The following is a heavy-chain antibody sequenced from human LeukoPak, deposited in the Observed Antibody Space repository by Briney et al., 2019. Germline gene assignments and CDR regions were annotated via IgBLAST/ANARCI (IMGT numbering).Heavy chain of an antibody. D-gene: IGHD2-21*02. CDR2: IISSISYI. J-gene: IGHJ3*02. V-gene: IGHV3-21*01. CDR1: GFSFSSYT. CDR3: ARKGGGDVNAFDI. Sequence: PGGSLRLSCAASGFSFSSYTMNWVRQAPGQGLEWVSSIISSISYIYYADSVKGRFTISRDNAKNSLYLQMNSLRAEDTAVYYCARKGGGDVNAFDIWGQGTMVTVSS.